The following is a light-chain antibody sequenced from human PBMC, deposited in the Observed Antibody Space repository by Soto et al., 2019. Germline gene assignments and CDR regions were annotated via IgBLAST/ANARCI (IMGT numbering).Light chain of an antibody. CDR2: EVS. CDR1: SSDVGGYNY. V-gene: IGLV2-14*01. Sequence: QSVLTQPASVSGSPGQSITISCTGTSSDVGGYNYVSWYQQQPGKAPKLMIYEVSNRPSGVSNRFSGSKSGNTASLSICGLQAEDEADYYCSSYTSSSTLVVFGGGTKLTVL. J-gene: IGLJ2*01. CDR3: SSYTSSSTLVV.